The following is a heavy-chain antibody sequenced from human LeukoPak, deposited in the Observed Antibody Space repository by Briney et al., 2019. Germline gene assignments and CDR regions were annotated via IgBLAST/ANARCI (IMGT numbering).Heavy chain of an antibody. D-gene: IGHD3-16*01. V-gene: IGHV3-30*02. J-gene: IGHJ6*03. CDR1: GFTFSSYG. CDR3: AKDGGYADYHYYMDV. Sequence: PGGSLRLSCAASGFTFSSYGMHWVRQAPGKGLEWVAFIRYDGFNKYYADSVKGRFTISRDNSKNTLYLQMNSLRAEDTAVYYCAKDGGYADYHYYMDVWGKGTTVTVSS. CDR2: IRYDGFNK.